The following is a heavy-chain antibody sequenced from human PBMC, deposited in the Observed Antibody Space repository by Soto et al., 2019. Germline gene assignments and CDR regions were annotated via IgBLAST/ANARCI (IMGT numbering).Heavy chain of an antibody. J-gene: IGHJ4*02. CDR1: GYTLTELS. D-gene: IGHD3-22*01. V-gene: IGHV1-24*01. Sequence: ASVKVSCKVSGYTLTELSMHWVRQAPGKGLEWMGGFDPEDGETIYAQKFQGRVTMTEETSTDTAYMELSSLRSEDTAVYYCATRSTYYYDSSGYWGYYFDYWGQGTLVTVSS. CDR2: FDPEDGET. CDR3: ATRSTYYYDSSGYWGYYFDY.